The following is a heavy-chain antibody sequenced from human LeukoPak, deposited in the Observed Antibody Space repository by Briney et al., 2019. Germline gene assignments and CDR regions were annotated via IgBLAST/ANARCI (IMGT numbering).Heavy chain of an antibody. CDR2: ISSSSSYI. D-gene: IGHD2-2*02. V-gene: IGHV3-21*01. J-gene: IGHJ5*02. CDR1: GFTFSSYS. Sequence: GGSLRLSCAASGFTFSSYSMNWVRQAPGKGLEWVSSISSSSSYIYYADSVKGRFTISRDNSKNTLYLQMNSLRAEDTAVYYCVRTVVPAAISGWFDPWGQGTLVTVSS. CDR3: VRTVVPAAISGWFDP.